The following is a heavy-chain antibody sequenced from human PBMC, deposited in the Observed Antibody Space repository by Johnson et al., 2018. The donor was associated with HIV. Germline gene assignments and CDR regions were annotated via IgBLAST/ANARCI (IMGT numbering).Heavy chain of an antibody. D-gene: IGHD3-9*01. CDR2: LFSVGDV. V-gene: IGHV3-66*02. J-gene: IGHJ3*01. CDR1: GITVGTNY. CDR3: ARDGRDLVTRGSFDV. Sequence: VQLVESGGGLVQPGGSLRLSCAASGITVGTNYMSWVRQAPGKGLAWVSVLFSVGDVYYADSVTGRFTISLDNSQNMVYLQMNSLIPADTAVYYCARDGRDLVTRGSFDVWGQGTVVTVSS.